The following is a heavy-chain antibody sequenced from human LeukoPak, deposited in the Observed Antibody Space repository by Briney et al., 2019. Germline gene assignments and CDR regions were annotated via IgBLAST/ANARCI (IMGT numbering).Heavy chain of an antibody. V-gene: IGHV3-21*01. D-gene: IGHD4-17*01. Sequence: GGSLRLSCAASGFTFSSYSMNWVRQAPGKGLEWVSSISSSSSYIYYADSVKGRFTISRDNAKNSLYLQMNSLRAEDTAVYYCANEGGYGDDDRRFDFDYWGQGTLVTVSS. CDR3: ANEGGYGDDDRRFDFDY. CDR1: GFTFSSYS. J-gene: IGHJ4*02. CDR2: ISSSSSYI.